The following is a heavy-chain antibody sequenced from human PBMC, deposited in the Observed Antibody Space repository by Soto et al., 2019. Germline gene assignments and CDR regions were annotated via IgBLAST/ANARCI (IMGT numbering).Heavy chain of an antibody. Sequence: GGSLRLSWAACGFTFSSYRMNWVRQAPGKGMECVSSMSSSSSYIYYADSVKGPFTISRDNAKNSLSLQMNSLRAADTAVYYCARPHSCRWYSRTSDYYYGMDVWGQGTTVTVSS. CDR3: ARPHSCRWYSRTSDYYYGMDV. CDR2: MSSSSSYI. CDR1: GFTFSSYR. V-gene: IGHV3-21*04. J-gene: IGHJ6*02. D-gene: IGHD6-19*01.